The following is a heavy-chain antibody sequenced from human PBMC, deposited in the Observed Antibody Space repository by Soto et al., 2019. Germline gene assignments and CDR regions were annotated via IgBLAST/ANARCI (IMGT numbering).Heavy chain of an antibody. CDR3: SDLMRGVGAFDI. CDR2: IKSKTDGETT. D-gene: IGHD3-10*01. CDR1: GFNFNDGW. J-gene: IGHJ3*02. Sequence: GALRLSCAASGFNFNDGWRSWVRQAPWKGLEWVGRIKSKTDGETTDYAAPVKGRFTISRDDSKNTLYLQMDSLKTEDTAVYYCSDLMRGVGAFDIWSRGTLVTVSS. V-gene: IGHV3-15*01.